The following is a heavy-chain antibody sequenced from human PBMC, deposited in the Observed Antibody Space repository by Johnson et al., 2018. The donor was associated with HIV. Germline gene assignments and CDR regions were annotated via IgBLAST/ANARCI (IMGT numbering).Heavy chain of an antibody. Sequence: VQLVESGGGLIQPGGSLRLSCAASGFSVSSNYMSWVRQAPGKGLEWVSVIYSGGSTYYADSVKGRFTISRDNSKNTLYLQMNSLRAEDTAVYYCERDPFMAGLYAFDIWGQGTMVTVSS. CDR1: GFSVSSNY. CDR3: ERDPFMAGLYAFDI. CDR2: IYSGGST. V-gene: IGHV3-53*01. D-gene: IGHD3/OR15-3a*01. J-gene: IGHJ3*02.